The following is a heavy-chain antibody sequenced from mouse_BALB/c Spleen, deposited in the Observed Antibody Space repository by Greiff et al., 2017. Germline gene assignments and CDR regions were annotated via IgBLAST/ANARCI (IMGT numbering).Heavy chain of an antibody. CDR2: IYPGDGDT. J-gene: IGHJ2*01. V-gene: IGHV1-87*01. Sequence: VQLQQSGAELARPGASVKLSCKASGYTFTSYWMQWVKQRPGQGLEWIGAIYPGDGDTRYTQKFKGKATLTADKSSSTAYMQLSSLASEDSAVYYCAREGTSTATSFDYWGQGTTLTVSS. CDR3: AREGTSTATSFDY. D-gene: IGHD1-2*01. CDR1: GYTFTSYW.